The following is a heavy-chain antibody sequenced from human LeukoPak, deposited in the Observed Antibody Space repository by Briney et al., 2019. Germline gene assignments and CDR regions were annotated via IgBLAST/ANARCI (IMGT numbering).Heavy chain of an antibody. CDR3: ARDRLSIDCRSISCYTY. CDR1: GFTFNSYS. V-gene: IGHV3-48*01. Sequence: PGGSLRLSCAASGFTFNSYSMNWVRQAPGKGLEWVSYISSSSSIIYYADSVKGRFTISRDNAKNSLYLQMNSLRAEDTAVYYCARDRLSIDCRSISCYTYWGQGTLVTVSS. CDR2: ISSSSSII. J-gene: IGHJ4*02. D-gene: IGHD2-2*01.